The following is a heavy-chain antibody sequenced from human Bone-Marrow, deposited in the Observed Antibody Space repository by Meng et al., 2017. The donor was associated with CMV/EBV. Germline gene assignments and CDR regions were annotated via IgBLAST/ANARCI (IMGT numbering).Heavy chain of an antibody. D-gene: IGHD3-22*01. J-gene: IGHJ4*01. V-gene: IGHV3-21*01. CDR1: GLNFSNYI. CDR3: AKECGGLSSSGLKALAY. Sequence: GESLKISCAASGLNFSNYIMNWVRQAPGKGLEWVSSISGSGRYKFYADSLKGRFTIFRDNSKNTLYLQMNSLRAEDTAVYYCAKECGGLSSSGLKALAYWGNGTLVTVSS. CDR2: ISGSGRYK.